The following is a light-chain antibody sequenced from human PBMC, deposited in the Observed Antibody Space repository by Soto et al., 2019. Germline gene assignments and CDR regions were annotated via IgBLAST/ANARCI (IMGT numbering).Light chain of an antibody. V-gene: IGKV3-15*01. CDR1: QSVNNN. Sequence: EIVLTQSPGTVSLSPGERATLSCTASQSVNNNVAWYQQKPGHTPRLLIYSASIGATGTPARFSGSGSGSDFTLTISSLQSEHFAVYYCQQYNKWPLTFGPGTKVDIK. CDR2: SAS. CDR3: QQYNKWPLT. J-gene: IGKJ3*01.